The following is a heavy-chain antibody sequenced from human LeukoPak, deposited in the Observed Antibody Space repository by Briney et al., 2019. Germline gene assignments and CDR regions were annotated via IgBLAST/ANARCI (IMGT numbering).Heavy chain of an antibody. CDR3: AKDRESGSYLDY. J-gene: IGHJ4*02. D-gene: IGHD1-26*01. CDR1: GFIFSNFA. Sequence: GGSLRLSCRTSGFIFSNFAMNWVRQAPGKGLEWVSAISGSGGSTYYADSVKGRFTISRDDSKNTLYLQMNSLRAEDTAVYYCAKDRESGSYLDYWGQGTLVTVSS. V-gene: IGHV3-23*01. CDR2: ISGSGGST.